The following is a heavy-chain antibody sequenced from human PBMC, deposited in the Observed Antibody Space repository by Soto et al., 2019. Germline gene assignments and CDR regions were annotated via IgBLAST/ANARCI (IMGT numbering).Heavy chain of an antibody. J-gene: IGHJ4*02. CDR3: ARGGGPYVWFNEF. D-gene: IGHD3-16*01. CDR1: GGLFSSFA. V-gene: IGHV1-69*01. Sequence: QEQLVQSGAEVKKPGSSVKVSCEDSGGLFSSFAISWVRQAPGQGLEWMGGIIPVFGTTNYAQKFQGRVTITADESTNTAYMEVSSLTSDDTAMYYCARGGGPYVWFNEFWGQGTQVTVSS. CDR2: IIPVFGTT.